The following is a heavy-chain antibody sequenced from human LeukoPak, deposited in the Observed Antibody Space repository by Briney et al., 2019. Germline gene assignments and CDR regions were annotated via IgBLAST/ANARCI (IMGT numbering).Heavy chain of an antibody. J-gene: IGHJ6*03. CDR1: GYSISSGYY. D-gene: IGHD3-10*01. V-gene: IGHV4-38-2*02. CDR2: THHSGST. CDR3: VRGGEATKMESYYYYYMDV. Sequence: PSETVSLTCSVSGYSISSGYYWGWIRQPPGKGLEWIGSTHHSGSTYYNPSLKSRVTISVDTSKNQFSLNLNSVTAADTAVYYCVRGGEATKMESYYYYYMDVWGKGTTVTVSS.